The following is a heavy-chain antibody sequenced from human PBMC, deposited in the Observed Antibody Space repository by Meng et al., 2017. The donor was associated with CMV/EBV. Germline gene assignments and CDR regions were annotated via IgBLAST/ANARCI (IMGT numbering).Heavy chain of an antibody. D-gene: IGHD4/OR15-4a*01. V-gene: IGHV3-7*04. CDR3: ARVGGGVLYYYDEGRDG. J-gene: IGHJ6*04. Sequence: GESLKISCAASGFTFSSYWMSWVRQAPGKGLEWVANIKQDGSEKYYVDSVKGRFTISRDNAKNSLYLQMNSLRAEDTAVYYCARVGGGVLYYYDEGRDGGGKG. CDR2: IKQDGSEK. CDR1: GFTFSSYW.